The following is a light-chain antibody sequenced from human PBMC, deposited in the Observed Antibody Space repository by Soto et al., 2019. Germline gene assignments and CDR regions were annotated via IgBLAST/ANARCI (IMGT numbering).Light chain of an antibody. V-gene: IGKV1-39*01. Sequence: DIQMTQSPSSLSASVGDRVTITCRASQYISSYVNWYQKKPGKAPRFLIYGASDLQRGVPSRFSGSGSGTDFTLTINSLQPEDFPVYYCQQYNNWPLTFGGGTKVEIK. CDR3: QQYNNWPLT. CDR1: QYISSY. CDR2: GAS. J-gene: IGKJ4*01.